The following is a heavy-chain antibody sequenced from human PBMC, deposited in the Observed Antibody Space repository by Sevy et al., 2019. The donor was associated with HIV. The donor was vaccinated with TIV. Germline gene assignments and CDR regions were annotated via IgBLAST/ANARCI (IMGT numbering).Heavy chain of an antibody. CDR3: ASHYYDSTGYYYPLDY. D-gene: IGHD3-22*01. J-gene: IGHJ4*02. V-gene: IGHV3-30*04. CDR1: AFNFSTYA. CDR2: ISSDGNNK. Sequence: GGSLRLSCTAFAFNFSTYAMYWVRQAPGKGLEWVTVISSDGNNKDYADSVKGRFTISRDNSKNTLYLQMNSLRAEDTAVYYCASHYYDSTGYYYPLDYWGQGTLVTVSS.